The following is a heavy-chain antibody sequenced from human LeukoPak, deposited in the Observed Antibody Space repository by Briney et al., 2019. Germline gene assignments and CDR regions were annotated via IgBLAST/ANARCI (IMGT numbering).Heavy chain of an antibody. V-gene: IGHV3-23*01. D-gene: IGHD3-22*01. CDR2: ISGSGGST. CDR3: AKVSGYYYDSSGYFMDY. J-gene: IGHJ4*02. Sequence: GGSLRLSCAASGFTVSSNYMSWVRQAPGKGLEWVSAISGSGGSTYYADSVKGRFTISRDNSKNTLYLQMNSLRAEDTAVYYCAKVSGYYYDSSGYFMDYWGQGTLVTVSS. CDR1: GFTVSSNY.